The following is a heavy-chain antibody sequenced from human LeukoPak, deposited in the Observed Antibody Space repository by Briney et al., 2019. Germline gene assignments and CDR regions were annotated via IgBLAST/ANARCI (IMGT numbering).Heavy chain of an antibody. V-gene: IGHV7-4-1*04. J-gene: IGHJ4*02. D-gene: IGHD2-15*01. Sequence: GASVKVSCKASGYTFTSYAMNWVRQAPGQGLEWMGWINTNTGNPTYAQGFTGRFVFSLDTSVSMAYLQISSLKAEDTAVYYCARDDCSGGSCYLFDYWGQGTLVTVSS. CDR1: GYTFTSYA. CDR2: INTNTGNP. CDR3: ARDDCSGGSCYLFDY.